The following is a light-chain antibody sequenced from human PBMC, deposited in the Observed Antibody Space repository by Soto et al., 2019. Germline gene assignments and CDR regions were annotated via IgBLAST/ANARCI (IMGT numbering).Light chain of an antibody. V-gene: IGLV2-8*01. J-gene: IGLJ1*01. CDR2: EVS. CDR3: SSYAGSNYV. Sequence: QSALTQPPSASGSPGQSVTISCTGTSSDVGGYNYVSWYQQHPGKAPKLMIYEVSKQPSGVPDRFSGSKSGNTASLTVSGLQAEDEADYYCSSYAGSNYVFGTG. CDR1: SSDVGGYNY.